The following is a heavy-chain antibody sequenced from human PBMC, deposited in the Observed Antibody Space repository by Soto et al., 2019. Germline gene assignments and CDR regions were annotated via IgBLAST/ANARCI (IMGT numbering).Heavy chain of an antibody. V-gene: IGHV1-69*01. CDR3: ARYHVAVAGPPRAGRGGAFDI. J-gene: IGHJ3*02. CDR2: IIPIFGTA. CDR1: GGTFSSYA. Sequence: QVQLVQSGAEVKKPGSSVKVSCKASGGTFSSYAISWVRQAPGQGLEWMGGIIPIFGTANYAQKFQGRVTITADESTSTAYMELSSLRSEDTAVYYCARYHVAVAGPPRAGRGGAFDIWGQGTMVTVSS. D-gene: IGHD6-19*01.